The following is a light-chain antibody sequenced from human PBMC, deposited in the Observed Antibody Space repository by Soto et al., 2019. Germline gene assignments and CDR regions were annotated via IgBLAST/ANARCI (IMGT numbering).Light chain of an antibody. CDR1: QSVSSH. V-gene: IGKV3-15*01. CDR3: QQYNNWPPVT. Sequence: SPATLSVSPGESATLSCRAIQSVSSHLAWYQQKPGQAPRLLIYGASTRATGIPARFSGSGSGTEFTLTISSLQSEDFAVYYCQQYNNWPPVTFGQGTRLEIK. CDR2: GAS. J-gene: IGKJ5*01.